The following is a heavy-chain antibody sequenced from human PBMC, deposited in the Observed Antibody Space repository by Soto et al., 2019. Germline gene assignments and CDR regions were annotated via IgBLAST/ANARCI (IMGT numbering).Heavy chain of an antibody. J-gene: IGHJ5*02. CDR2: INAFNGNT. V-gene: IGHV1-18*04. CDR1: GDTFTNYG. CDR3: AKNWYFHEPSGTYNYFDP. Sequence: GASVKVSCKASGDTFTNYGISWVRQAPGQGLEWMGWINAFNGNTNYAQKFQGRVTLTTDASTSTAYMDLRSLSSDDTAVYYCAKNWYFHEPSGTYNYFDPWGQGTLVTVSS. D-gene: IGHD1-7*01.